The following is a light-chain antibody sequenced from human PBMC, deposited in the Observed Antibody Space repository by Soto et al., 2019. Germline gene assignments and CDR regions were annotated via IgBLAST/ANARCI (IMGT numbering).Light chain of an antibody. CDR2: AAS. J-gene: IGKJ4*01. CDR3: QQYYIYPPT. CDR1: QSIGTY. Sequence: AIRITQSPSSFSASTGDRVTITCRASQSIGTYLAWYQQIPGRAPKLLIFAASTLQRGVPSRFSGSGSGTDFTLTISFLQSEDFATYYCQQYYIYPPTFGGGTKVEIK. V-gene: IGKV1-8*01.